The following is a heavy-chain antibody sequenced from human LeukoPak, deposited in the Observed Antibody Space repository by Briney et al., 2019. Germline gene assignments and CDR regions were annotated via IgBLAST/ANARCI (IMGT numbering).Heavy chain of an antibody. D-gene: IGHD3-10*01. CDR2: IKQDGSET. Sequence: GGSLRLSSAASGFTFSTYFMSCVPQAPGERLEWGSNIKQDGSETYYVESVKGRFTISRDKAKNSLYLQMNSLTAEDTAVYHCVRDVHAGRTSNNWGQGTLVTVSS. CDR1: GFTFSTYF. CDR3: VRDVHAGRTSNN. J-gene: IGHJ4*02. V-gene: IGHV3-7*01.